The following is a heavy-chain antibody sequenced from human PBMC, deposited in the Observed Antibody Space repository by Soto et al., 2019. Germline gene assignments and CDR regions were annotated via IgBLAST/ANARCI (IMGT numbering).Heavy chain of an antibody. CDR3: ASEIIQLRGAIRWFDP. D-gene: IGHD1-1*01. Sequence: EAQLVESGGGLVQPGGSLRLSCAASGFTFTSHWMHWVRQAPGKGPVWVSRINGDGTSISYADSVKGRFTISRDNAKNTLYLQMNSLRAEDTAVYYCASEIIQLRGAIRWFDPWGQGTLVTVSS. CDR2: INGDGTSI. CDR1: GFTFTSHW. V-gene: IGHV3-74*01. J-gene: IGHJ5*02.